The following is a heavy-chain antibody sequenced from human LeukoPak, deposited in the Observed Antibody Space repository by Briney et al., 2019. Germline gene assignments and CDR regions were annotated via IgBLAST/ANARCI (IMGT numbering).Heavy chain of an antibody. J-gene: IGHJ4*02. D-gene: IGHD6-13*01. CDR2: IRSEAYGGTT. CDR1: GFSFGDYP. CDR3: TSQLQLLTFFDY. Sequence: GGSLRLSCTASGFSFGDYPMNWVRQAPGKGLEWVGFIRSEAYGGTTQYAASVKGRFTISRDDSKSIAYLQMNSLKTEDTAVYYCTSQLQLLTFFDYWGQGTLVTVSS. V-gene: IGHV3-49*04.